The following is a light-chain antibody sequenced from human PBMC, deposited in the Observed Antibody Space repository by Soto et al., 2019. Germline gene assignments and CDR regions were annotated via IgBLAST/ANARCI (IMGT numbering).Light chain of an antibody. Sequence: DIQMTQYPSTLTPSVGDRVTITCRASRSISDWLAWYQQKPGKAPKLLIFDASTWKSGVSSRFSGSGSGTEFTLTIPGLQPEDVGTYYCLQYSSNSWTFGQGAKVDMK. CDR2: DAS. CDR1: RSISDW. J-gene: IGKJ1*01. CDR3: LQYSSNSWT. V-gene: IGKV1-5*01.